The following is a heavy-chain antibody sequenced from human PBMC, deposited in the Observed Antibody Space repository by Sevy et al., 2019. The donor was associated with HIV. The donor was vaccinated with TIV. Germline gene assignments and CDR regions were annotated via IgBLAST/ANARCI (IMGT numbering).Heavy chain of an antibody. CDR3: VRAGAFGTYDS. CDR1: GFNFNKYG. D-gene: IGHD3-10*01. V-gene: IGHV3-7*01. CDR2: IKGDGSEK. J-gene: IGHJ4*02. Sequence: GGSLRVSCVASGFNFNKYGMRWVRQAPGKGLEYVASIKGDGSEKYYMDSVKGRFTISRDNAENSVYLQMNSLRAEDTAVYHCVRAGAFGTYDSWGQGTLVTVSS.